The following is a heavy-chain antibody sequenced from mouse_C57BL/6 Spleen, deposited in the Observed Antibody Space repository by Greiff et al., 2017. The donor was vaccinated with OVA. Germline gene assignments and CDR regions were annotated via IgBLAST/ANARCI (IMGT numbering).Heavy chain of an antibody. D-gene: IGHD1-1*01. CDR3: ARHENNGSSYRYFDV. J-gene: IGHJ1*03. CDR2: ISSGGSYT. CDR1: GFTFSSYG. Sequence: DVHLVESGGDLVKPGGSLKLSCAASGFTFSSYGMSWVRQTPDKRLEWVATISSGGSYTYSPDSVKGRFTISCANAKNSLYLQMCSLKSEDTAMYYCARHENNGSSYRYFDVWGTGTTVTVAS. V-gene: IGHV5-6*01.